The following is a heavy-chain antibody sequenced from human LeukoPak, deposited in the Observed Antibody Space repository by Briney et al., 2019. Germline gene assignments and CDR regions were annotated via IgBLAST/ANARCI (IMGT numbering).Heavy chain of an antibody. Sequence: ASVKVSCKVSGYTLTELSMHWVRQAPGKGLEWMGGFDPEGGETIYAQKFQGRVTMTEDTSTDTAYMELSSLRSEDTAVYHCATDHADNYDSSGYYYNYWGQGTLVTVSS. J-gene: IGHJ4*02. CDR1: GYTLTELS. D-gene: IGHD3-22*01. CDR3: ATDHADNYDSSGYYYNY. V-gene: IGHV1-24*01. CDR2: FDPEGGET.